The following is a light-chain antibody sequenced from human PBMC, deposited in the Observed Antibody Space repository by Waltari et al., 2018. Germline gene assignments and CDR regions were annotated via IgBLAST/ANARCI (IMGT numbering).Light chain of an antibody. Sequence: QSVLTQPPSASGTPGQRVTISCSGSSSNIGSNTGNWYQQLPGTAPKLLIYSNNQRPSGVPARFSGSKAGTSASLAISGLQSEDEADYYCAAWDDSLNGYVFGTGTKVTVL. CDR3: AAWDDSLNGYV. CDR1: SSNIGSNT. V-gene: IGLV1-44*01. J-gene: IGLJ1*01. CDR2: SNN.